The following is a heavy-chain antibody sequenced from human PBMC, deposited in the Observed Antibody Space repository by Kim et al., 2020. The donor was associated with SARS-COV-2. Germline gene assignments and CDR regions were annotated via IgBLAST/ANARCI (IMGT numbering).Heavy chain of an antibody. V-gene: IGHV4-39*07. CDR3: TRIPVGASGTYGWF. J-gene: IGHJ5*01. CDR1: GASLSRCSYY. D-gene: IGHD3-10*01. CDR2: TASFNGRS. Sequence: WETLSLTCTVSGASLSRCSYYWNWVRQFKGKDLEWLACTASFNGRSNYNPPLNSRLIISMDTSRNQFSLHLTSVTAADTGVYFCTRIPVGASGTYGWF.